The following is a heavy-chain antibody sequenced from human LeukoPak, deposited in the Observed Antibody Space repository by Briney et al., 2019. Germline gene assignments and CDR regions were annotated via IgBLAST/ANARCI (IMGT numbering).Heavy chain of an antibody. CDR3: AKEYGYDYNYYYSMDV. CDR1: GFTFTAYA. CDR2: IRYDGSNK. D-gene: IGHD1-1*01. V-gene: IGHV3-30*02. J-gene: IGHJ6*03. Sequence: GGSLRLSCAASGFTFTAYAMSWFRQTPGKGLEWVAFIRYDGSNKYHADSVKGRFTISRDNSKNTVYLQMNSLRAEDTAVYFCAKEYGYDYNYYYSMDVWGKGTTVTISS.